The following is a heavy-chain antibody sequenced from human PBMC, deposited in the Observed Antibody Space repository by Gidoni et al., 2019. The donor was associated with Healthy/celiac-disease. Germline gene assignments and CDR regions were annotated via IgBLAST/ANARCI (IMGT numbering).Heavy chain of an antibody. CDR1: GCSNSSGGYY. J-gene: IGHJ4*02. CDR2: IYYIGST. V-gene: IGHV4-31*03. CDR3: ARVEVEQLAPFDY. Sequence: QLQLQESGSELVKPSQTLSLTCTVSGCSNSSGGYYWSWIRQHLGKGLEWIGYIYYIGSTYCNPSRKIRVTISVDTSKNQFSLKLSSVTAADTSVYYCARVEVEQLAPFDYWGQGTLVTVSS. D-gene: IGHD6-6*01.